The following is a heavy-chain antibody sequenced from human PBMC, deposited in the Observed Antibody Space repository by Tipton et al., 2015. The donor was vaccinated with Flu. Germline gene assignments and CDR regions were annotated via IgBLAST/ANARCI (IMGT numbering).Heavy chain of an antibody. Sequence: LRLSCTVSGDSISSYYWSWIRQPPGKGLEWIGYIYYSGSTNYNPSLKSRVTISVDTSKNQFSLKLSSVTAADTAVYYCARSYYYDSSGYYSRQDAFDIWGQGTMVTVSS. CDR3: ARSYYYDSSGYYSRQDAFDI. CDR2: IYYSGST. CDR1: GDSISSYY. V-gene: IGHV4-59*08. D-gene: IGHD3-22*01. J-gene: IGHJ3*02.